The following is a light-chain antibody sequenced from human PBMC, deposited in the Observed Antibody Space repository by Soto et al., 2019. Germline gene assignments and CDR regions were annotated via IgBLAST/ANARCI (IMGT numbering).Light chain of an antibody. V-gene: IGKV3-20*01. CDR3: QQYGSSIT. CDR1: QSVSSN. CDR2: HAS. J-gene: IGKJ4*01. Sequence: VMTQSPSTLSVSPGARPILSCRASQSVSSNLAWYQRKPGQAPRLLIYHASSRATGIPDRFSGSGSWADFTLTISRLEPEDFAVYYCQQYGSSITFGGGTKVDIK.